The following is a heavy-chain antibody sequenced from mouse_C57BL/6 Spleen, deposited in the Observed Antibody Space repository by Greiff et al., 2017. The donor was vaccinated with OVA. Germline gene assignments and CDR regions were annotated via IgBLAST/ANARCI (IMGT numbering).Heavy chain of an antibody. Sequence: EVMLVESGGDLVKPGGSLKLSCAASGFTFSSYGMSWVRQTPDKRLEWVATISSGGSYTYYPDSVKGRFTISRDNAKNTLYLQMSSLKSEDTAMYYCARHEDYDYDYYFDYWGQGTTLTVSS. CDR1: GFTFSSYG. V-gene: IGHV5-6*01. J-gene: IGHJ2*01. D-gene: IGHD2-4*01. CDR2: ISSGGSYT. CDR3: ARHEDYDYDYYFDY.